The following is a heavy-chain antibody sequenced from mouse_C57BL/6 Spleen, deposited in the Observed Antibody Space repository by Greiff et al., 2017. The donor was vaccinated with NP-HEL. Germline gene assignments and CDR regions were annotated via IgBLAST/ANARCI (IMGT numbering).Heavy chain of an antibody. CDR1: GYAFSSSW. CDR2: IYPGDGDN. CDR3: ARGDYYGSSLFAY. Sequence: VKLMESGPELVKPGASVKISCKASGYAFSSSWMNWVKQRPGKGLEWIGRIYPGDGDNNYNGKFKGKATLTADKSSSTAYMQLSSLTSEDSAVYFCARGDYYGSSLFAYWGQGTLVTVSA. D-gene: IGHD1-1*01. V-gene: IGHV1-82*01. J-gene: IGHJ3*01.